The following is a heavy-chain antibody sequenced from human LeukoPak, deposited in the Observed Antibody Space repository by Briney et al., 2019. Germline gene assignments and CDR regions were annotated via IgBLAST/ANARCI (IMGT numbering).Heavy chain of an antibody. CDR2: IIPIFGTA. CDR1: GGTFISYA. D-gene: IGHD5-12*01. J-gene: IGHJ4*02. Sequence: ASVKVSCKASGGTFISYAISWVRQAPGQGLEWMGGIIPIFGTANYAQKFQGRVTITADESTSTAYMELSSLRSEDTAVYYCARGWRSGYITFDSWGQGTLVTVSS. CDR3: ARGWRSGYITFDS. V-gene: IGHV1-69*13.